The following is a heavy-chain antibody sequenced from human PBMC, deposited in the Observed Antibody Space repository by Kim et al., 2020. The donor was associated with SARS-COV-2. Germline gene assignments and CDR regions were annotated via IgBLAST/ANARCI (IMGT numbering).Heavy chain of an antibody. V-gene: IGHV3-49*04. J-gene: IGHJ4*02. Sequence: GGSLRLSCTTSGFTFGVYAMSWVRQAPGKGLEWVGFIRSITYGGTTEYAASVKDRFIIARNDSKSIAYLQMNSLKTEDTAVYYCTRGGLGATYYWGQGTLVTVSS. CDR3: TRGGLGATYY. D-gene: IGHD1-26*01. CDR1: GFTFGVYA. CDR2: IRSITYGGTT.